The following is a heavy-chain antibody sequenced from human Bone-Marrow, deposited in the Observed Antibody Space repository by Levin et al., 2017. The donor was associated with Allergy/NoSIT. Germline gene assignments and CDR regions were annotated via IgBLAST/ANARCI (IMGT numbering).Heavy chain of an antibody. J-gene: IGHJ6*02. D-gene: IGHD4-17*01. CDR2: ISYDGSNK. CDR1: GFTFSSYA. CDR3: ARVPDYGDYVYGPQGSDYYYGMDV. Sequence: GGSLRLSCAASGFTFSSYAMHWVRQAPGKGLEWVAVISYDGSNKYYADSVKGRFTISRDNSKNTLYLQMNSLRAEDTAVYYCARVPDYGDYVYGPQGSDYYYGMDVWGQGTTVTVSS. V-gene: IGHV3-30-3*01.